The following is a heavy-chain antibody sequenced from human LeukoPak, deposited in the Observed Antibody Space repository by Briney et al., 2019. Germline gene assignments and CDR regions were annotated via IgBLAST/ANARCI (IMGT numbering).Heavy chain of an antibody. CDR3: ARDNFWSGYYPGEGY. D-gene: IGHD3-3*01. CDR1: GYTFTSYD. J-gene: IGHJ4*02. Sequence: ASVKVSCKASGYTFTSYDIDWVRQAPGQGLEWMGGIIPIFGTANYAQKFQGRVTITTDESTSTAYMELSSLRSEDTAVYYCARDNFWSGYYPGEGYWGQGTLVTVSS. CDR2: IIPIFGTA. V-gene: IGHV1-69*05.